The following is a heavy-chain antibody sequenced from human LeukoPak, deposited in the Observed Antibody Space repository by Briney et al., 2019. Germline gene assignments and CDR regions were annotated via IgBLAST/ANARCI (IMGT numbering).Heavy chain of an antibody. V-gene: IGHV3-23*01. CDR1: GFTFSSYA. CDR2: ISGSGGST. J-gene: IGHJ6*02. D-gene: IGHD4-17*01. Sequence: PGGSLRLSCAASGFTFSSYAMSWVRQAPGKGLEWVSAISGSGGSTYYADSVKGRFTISRDNSKNTLYLQMNSLRAEDTAVYCCAKWAGDYFNYYYGMDVWGQGTTVTVSS. CDR3: AKWAGDYFNYYYGMDV.